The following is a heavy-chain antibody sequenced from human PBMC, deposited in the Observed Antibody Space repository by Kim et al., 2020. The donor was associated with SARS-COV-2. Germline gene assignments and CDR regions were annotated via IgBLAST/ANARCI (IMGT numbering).Heavy chain of an antibody. CDR1: GFTFSTYA. J-gene: IGHJ4*02. CDR2: ISGSGITT. D-gene: IGHD6-13*01. V-gene: IGHV3-23*01. Sequence: GGSLRLSCAASGFTFSTYAMSWVRQAPGKGLEWVSTISGSGITTYYANSVKGRFTISRDNSKNTLYLEMNSLRAEDTAPYYCAKDLRGSNWYTPDYWGQGTLVTVSS. CDR3: AKDLRGSNWYTPDY.